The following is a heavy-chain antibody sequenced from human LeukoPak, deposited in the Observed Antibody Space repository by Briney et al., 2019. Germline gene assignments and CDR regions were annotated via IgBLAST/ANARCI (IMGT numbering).Heavy chain of an antibody. Sequence: SVKVSCKASGGTLSSYAISWVRQAPGQGLEWMGGIIPIFGTANYAQKFQGRVTITADESTSTAYMELSSLRSEDTAVYYCARVERPDYYDSSDYYYGMDVWGQGTTVTVSS. CDR3: ARVERPDYYDSSDYYYGMDV. CDR2: IIPIFGTA. V-gene: IGHV1-69*13. D-gene: IGHD3-22*01. CDR1: GGTLSSYA. J-gene: IGHJ6*02.